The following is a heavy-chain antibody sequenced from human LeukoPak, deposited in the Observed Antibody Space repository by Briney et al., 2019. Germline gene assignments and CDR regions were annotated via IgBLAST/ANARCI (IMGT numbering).Heavy chain of an antibody. CDR2: IYTSGST. CDR3: ARTSGRWFDP. CDR1: GGSISSGSYY. D-gene: IGHD1-1*01. V-gene: IGHV4-61*02. Sequence: SQTLSLTCTVSGGSISSGSYYWSWIRQPAGKGLEWIGRIYTSGSTNYNPSLKSRVTISVDTSKNQFSLKLSSVTAADTAVYYCARTSGRWFDPRGQGTLVTVSS. J-gene: IGHJ5*02.